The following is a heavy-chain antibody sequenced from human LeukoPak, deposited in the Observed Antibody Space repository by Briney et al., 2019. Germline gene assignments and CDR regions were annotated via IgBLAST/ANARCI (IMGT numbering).Heavy chain of an antibody. CDR2: ISYDGSDK. J-gene: IGHJ4*02. V-gene: IGHV3-30-3*01. D-gene: IGHD3-22*01. Sequence: GGSLRLSCAASGFTFSSYAMHWVRQAPGKGLEWVAVISYDGSDKYYADSVKGRFTISRDNSKNTPYLQMNSLRAEDTAVYYCARETYYYDSSGYYLGYWGQGTLVTVSS. CDR3: ARETYYYDSSGYYLGY. CDR1: GFTFSSYA.